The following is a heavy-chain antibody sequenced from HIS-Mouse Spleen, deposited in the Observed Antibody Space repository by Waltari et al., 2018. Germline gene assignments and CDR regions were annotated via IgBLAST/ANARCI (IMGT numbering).Heavy chain of an antibody. V-gene: IGHV4-39*07. J-gene: IGHJ2*01. CDR2: IYYSGST. D-gene: IGHD6-13*01. CDR1: GGSISSSTYY. CDR3: AREIPYSSSWYDWYFDL. Sequence: LQLQESGPGLVKPSETLSPPSTVSGGSISSSTYYWRWIRQPPRKGLEWIGSIYYSGSTYYNPSLKSRVTISVDTSKNQFSLKLSSVTAADTAVYYCAREIPYSSSWYDWYFDLWGRGTLVTVSS.